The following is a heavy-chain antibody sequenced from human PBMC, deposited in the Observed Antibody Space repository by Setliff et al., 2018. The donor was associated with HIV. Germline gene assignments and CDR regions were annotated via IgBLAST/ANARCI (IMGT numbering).Heavy chain of an antibody. CDR1: GGSISGGSYY. J-gene: IGHJ4*02. V-gene: IGHV4-39*07. CDR2: IYYSGST. CDR3: ATWGRNNWNYFSY. Sequence: PSETLSLTCTVSGGSISGGSYYWGWIRQPPGKGLEWVGSIYYSGSTYYNPSLKSRVTISVDKSNNQFSLKLSSVTAADTAVYYCATWGRNNWNYFSYWGQGTLVTVSS. D-gene: IGHD1-20*01.